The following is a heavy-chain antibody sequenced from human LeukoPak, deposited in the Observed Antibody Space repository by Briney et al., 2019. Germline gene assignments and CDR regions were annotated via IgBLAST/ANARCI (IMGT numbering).Heavy chain of an antibody. D-gene: IGHD4-23*01. CDR1: GFTFDDYA. CDR2: ISWNSGSI. Sequence: GGPLRLSCAASGFTFDDYAMHWVRQAPGKGLEWVSGISWNSGSIGYADSVKGRFTISRDNAKNSLYLQMNSLRAEDTALYYCAKEGTVDYGGSKSAFDIWGQGTMVTVSS. V-gene: IGHV3-9*01. CDR3: AKEGTVDYGGSKSAFDI. J-gene: IGHJ3*02.